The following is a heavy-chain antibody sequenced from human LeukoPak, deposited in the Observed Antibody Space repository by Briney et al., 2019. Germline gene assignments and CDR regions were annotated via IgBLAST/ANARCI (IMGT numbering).Heavy chain of an antibody. CDR1: GGSISNYY. CDR2: IYYSGST. D-gene: IGHD5-24*01. CDR3: ARVPLRRQYNWFDP. V-gene: IGHV4-59*12. Sequence: SETLSLTCTVSGGSISNYYWSWIRQPPGKGLEWIGYIYYSGSTNYNPSLKSRVTISVDTSKNQFSLKLSSVTAADTAVYYCARVPLRRQYNWFDPWGQGTLVTVSS. J-gene: IGHJ5*02.